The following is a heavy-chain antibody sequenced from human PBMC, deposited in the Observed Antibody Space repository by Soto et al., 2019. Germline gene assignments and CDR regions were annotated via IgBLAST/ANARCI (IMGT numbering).Heavy chain of an antibody. CDR2: INAGNGNT. J-gene: IGHJ4*02. CDR3: ARGLGLYYFDY. D-gene: IGHD1-26*01. V-gene: IGHV1-3*01. CDR1: GYSFTSYA. Sequence: ASVNVSRKASGYSFTSYAMHWVRQAPGQRLEWMGWINAGNGNTKYSQKFQGRVTITRDTSASTAYMELSSLRSEDTAVYYCARGLGLYYFDYWGQGTLVTVSS.